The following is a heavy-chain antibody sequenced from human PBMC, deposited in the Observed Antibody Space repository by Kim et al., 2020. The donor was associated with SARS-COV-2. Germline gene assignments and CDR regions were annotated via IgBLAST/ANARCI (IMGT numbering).Heavy chain of an antibody. D-gene: IGHD3-10*01. J-gene: IGHJ4*02. CDR3: ASGLNYYGSGSSDY. CDR2: INHSGST. CDR1: GGSFSGYY. V-gene: IGHV4-34*01. Sequence: SETLSLTCAVYGGSFSGYYWSWIRQPPGKGLEWIGEINHSGSTNYNPSLKSRVTISVDTSKNQFSLKLSSVTAADTAVYYCASGLNYYGSGSSDYWGQGTLVTVSS.